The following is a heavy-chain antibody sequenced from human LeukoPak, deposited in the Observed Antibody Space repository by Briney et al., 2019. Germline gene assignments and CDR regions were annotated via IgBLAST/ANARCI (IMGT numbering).Heavy chain of an antibody. Sequence: PGGSLRLSCAASGFTFSSCAMSWVRQAPGKGLEWVSAISGSGGSTYYAGSVKGRFTISRDNSKNTLFLQMSSLRAEDTAVYYCAKGTYSSSPRDNWGQGTQVTVSS. CDR1: GFTFSSCA. D-gene: IGHD6-6*01. V-gene: IGHV3-23*01. CDR3: AKGTYSSSPRDN. CDR2: ISGSGGST. J-gene: IGHJ4*02.